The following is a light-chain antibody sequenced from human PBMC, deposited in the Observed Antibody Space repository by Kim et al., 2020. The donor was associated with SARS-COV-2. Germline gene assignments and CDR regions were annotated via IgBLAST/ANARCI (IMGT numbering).Light chain of an antibody. V-gene: IGLV3-9*01. CDR2: SDT. J-gene: IGLJ2*01. CDR1: NIGSKN. Sequence: SYELTQPLSVSVALGQTARITCGGNNIGSKNVHWYQQKPGQAPVLVIYSDTNRPSGIPERFSGSNSGDTATLTIHRAQAGDEADYYCQVWDIPTVVFGGG. CDR3: QVWDIPTVV.